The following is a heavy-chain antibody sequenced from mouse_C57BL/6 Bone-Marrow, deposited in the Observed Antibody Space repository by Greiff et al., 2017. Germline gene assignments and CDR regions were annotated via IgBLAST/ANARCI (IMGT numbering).Heavy chain of an antibody. CDR2: IDPSDSYT. CDR3: ARRGWYLDY. CDR1: GYTFTSYW. Sequence: QVQLQQPGAELVMPGASVKLSCKASGYTFTSYWMHWVKQRPGQGLEWIGEIDPSDSYTNYNHKFKGKSTLTVDKSSSTAYMQLSSLTSEDSAVYYCARRGWYLDYWGQGTTLTVSS. J-gene: IGHJ2*01. V-gene: IGHV1-69*01. D-gene: IGHD3-3*01.